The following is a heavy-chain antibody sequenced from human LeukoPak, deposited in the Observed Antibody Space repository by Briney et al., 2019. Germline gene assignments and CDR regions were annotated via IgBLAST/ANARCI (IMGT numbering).Heavy chain of an antibody. CDR2: VNTNTGNP. D-gene: IGHD3-22*01. Sequence: GASVKVSCKASGYTFTSYAMNWVLQAPGQGLEWMGWVNTNTGNPTYAQGFTGRFVFSLDTSVSTSYLQISSLKAEDTAVYYCARRQDYYASSGYSVADAFDIWGQGTMVTVSS. V-gene: IGHV7-4-1*02. J-gene: IGHJ3*02. CDR3: ARRQDYYASSGYSVADAFDI. CDR1: GYTFTSYA.